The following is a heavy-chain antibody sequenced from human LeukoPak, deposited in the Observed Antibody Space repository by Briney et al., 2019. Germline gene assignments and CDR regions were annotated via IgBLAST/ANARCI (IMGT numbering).Heavy chain of an antibody. CDR1: GGSISSSSYY. J-gene: IGHJ5*02. CDR2: IYYSGST. Sequence: SETLSLTCTVSGGSISSSSYYWGWIRQPPGKGLEWIGSIYYSGSTYYNPSLKSRVTISVDTSKNQFSLKLSSVTAADTAVYYCARMTRGYYDSSGYYYGENWFDPWGQGTLVTVSS. CDR3: ARMTRGYYDSSGYYYGENWFDP. V-gene: IGHV4-39*07. D-gene: IGHD3-22*01.